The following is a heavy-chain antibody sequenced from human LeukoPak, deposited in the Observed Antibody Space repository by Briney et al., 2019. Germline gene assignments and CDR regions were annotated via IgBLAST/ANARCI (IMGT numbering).Heavy chain of an antibody. Sequence: SPTLSLTCTVSGGSINSGGYYWNWIRQHPGKGLEWIGSIYYSGSTYYNPSLKSRLTISVDTSKNHFSLKLSSVTAADTAIYYCARSITMVRGFDYWGQGTLVTVSS. J-gene: IGHJ4*02. CDR1: GGSINSGGYY. CDR3: ARSITMVRGFDY. V-gene: IGHV4-31*03. D-gene: IGHD3-10*01. CDR2: IYYSGST.